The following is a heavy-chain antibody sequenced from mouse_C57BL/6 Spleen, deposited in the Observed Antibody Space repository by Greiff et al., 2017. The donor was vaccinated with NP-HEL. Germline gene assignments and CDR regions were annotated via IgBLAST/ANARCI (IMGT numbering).Heavy chain of an antibody. CDR2: ISSGSSTI. CDR1: GFTFSDYG. CDR3: ARVFLRYYAMDY. V-gene: IGHV5-17*01. D-gene: IGHD1-1*01. J-gene: IGHJ4*01. Sequence: EVQLVESGGGLVKPGGSLKLPCAASGFTFSDYGMHWVRQAPEKGLEWVAYISSGSSTIYYADTVKGRFTISRDNAKNTLFLQMTSLSSEDTAMYYCARVFLRYYAMDYWGQGTSVTVSS.